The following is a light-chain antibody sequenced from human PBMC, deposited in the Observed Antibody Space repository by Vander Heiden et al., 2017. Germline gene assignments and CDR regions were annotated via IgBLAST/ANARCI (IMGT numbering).Light chain of an antibody. CDR2: EVS. CDR1: SSDVGSYNL. CDR3: CSYAGSSTYV. Sequence: HSALTQPASLSRSPGQSSTLSCTGTSSDVGSYNLVSWYQQHPGKAPKLMIYEVSKRPSGVSNRFSGSKSGNTASLTISGLQAEDEADYYCCSYAGSSTYVFGTGTKVTVL. V-gene: IGLV2-23*02. J-gene: IGLJ1*01.